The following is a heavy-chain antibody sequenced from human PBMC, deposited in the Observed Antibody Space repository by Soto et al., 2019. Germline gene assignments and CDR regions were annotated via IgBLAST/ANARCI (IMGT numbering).Heavy chain of an antibody. V-gene: IGHV3-43D*04. J-gene: IGHJ5*02. Sequence: PGGSLRLSCAAAGFDFEDFAMHWVRQAPGKGLEWVSLINSDGTDSYYMDSVRGRFTISRDNCKNTLYLQMNRLRPEDTAFYFCAKALYYYDSSPLDPWGQGTLVTVSS. CDR3: AKALYYYDSSPLDP. CDR2: INSDGTDS. CDR1: GFDFEDFA. D-gene: IGHD3-22*01.